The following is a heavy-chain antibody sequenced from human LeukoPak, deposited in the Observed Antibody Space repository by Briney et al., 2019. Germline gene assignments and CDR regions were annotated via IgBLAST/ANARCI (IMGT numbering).Heavy chain of an antibody. CDR1: GYTFNSYG. V-gene: IGHV1-24*01. CDR2: FDPEDGET. Sequence: ASVKVSCRASGYTFNSYGISWVRQAPGKGLEWMGGFDPEDGETIYAQKFQGRVTMTEDTSTDTAYMELSSLRSEDTAVYYCATLFGANWGQGTLVTVSS. CDR3: ATLFGAN. J-gene: IGHJ4*02. D-gene: IGHD3-3*01.